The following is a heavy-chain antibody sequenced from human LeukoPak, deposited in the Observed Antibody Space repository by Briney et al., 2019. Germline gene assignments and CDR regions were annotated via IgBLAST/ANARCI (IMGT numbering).Heavy chain of an antibody. CDR1: GYTLTELS. V-gene: IGHV1-24*01. CDR3: ARGWLQFRPTEIENYYYYMDV. Sequence: GASVKVSCKVSGYTLTELSMHWVRQAPGKGLEWMGGFDPEDGETIYAQKFQGRVTMTEDTSTDTAYMELSSLRSEDTAVYYCARGWLQFRPTEIENYYYYMDVWGKGTTVTVSS. CDR2: FDPEDGET. D-gene: IGHD5-24*01. J-gene: IGHJ6*03.